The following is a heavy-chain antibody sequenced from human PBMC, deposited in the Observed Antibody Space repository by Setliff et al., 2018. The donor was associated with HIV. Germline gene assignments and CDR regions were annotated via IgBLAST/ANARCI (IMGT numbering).Heavy chain of an antibody. Sequence: ASVKVSCKASGYKLTGFYMHWIRQAPGQGLEWMGWINPISGGTNYAQNFQGRVTMTRDTSTNTANMELSRLTSDDTAVYFCARPYSTGWYYFDYWGQGTLVTISS. V-gene: IGHV1-2*02. CDR3: ARPYSTGWYYFDY. D-gene: IGHD6-19*01. J-gene: IGHJ4*02. CDR1: GYKLTGFY. CDR2: INPISGGT.